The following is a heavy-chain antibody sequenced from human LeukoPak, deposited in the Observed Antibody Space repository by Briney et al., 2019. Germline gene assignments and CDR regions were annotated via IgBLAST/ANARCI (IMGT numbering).Heavy chain of an antibody. D-gene: IGHD5-24*01. CDR2: ISGSGGST. CDR1: GFTFSSYA. Sequence: GGSLRLSCAASGFTFSSYAMSWVRQAPGKGLEWVSAISGSGGSTYYADSVKGRFTISRDNSKNTPYLQMNSLRAEDTAVYYCAKDVEGSDYFDYWGQGTLVTVSS. CDR3: AKDVEGSDYFDY. J-gene: IGHJ4*02. V-gene: IGHV3-23*01.